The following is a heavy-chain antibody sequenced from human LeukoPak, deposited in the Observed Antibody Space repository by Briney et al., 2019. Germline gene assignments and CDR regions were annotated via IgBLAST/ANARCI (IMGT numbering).Heavy chain of an antibody. D-gene: IGHD3-3*01. V-gene: IGHV3-74*01. J-gene: IGHJ6*03. Sequence: GGSLRLSCAASGFTFSSYWMHWVRQAPGKGLVWVSRINSDGSSTSYADSVKGRFTISRDNAKNTLYLQMNSLRAEDTAVYYCARVYYDFWSGYTHYYYYMDVWGKGTTVTVSS. CDR1: GFTFSSYW. CDR2: INSDGSST. CDR3: ARVYYDFWSGYTHYYYYMDV.